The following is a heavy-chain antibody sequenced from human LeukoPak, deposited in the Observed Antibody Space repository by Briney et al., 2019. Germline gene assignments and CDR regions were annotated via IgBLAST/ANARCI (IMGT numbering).Heavy chain of an antibody. Sequence: ASVKVSCKVSGYTLTELSMHWVRQAPGKGLEWRGGFDPEDGETIYAQKFQGRVTMTEDTSTDTAYMELSSLRSEDTAVYYCATDHPSSTSYYYFDYWGQGTPVTVSS. CDR1: GYTLTELS. V-gene: IGHV1-24*01. CDR2: FDPEDGET. D-gene: IGHD2-2*01. J-gene: IGHJ4*02. CDR3: ATDHPSSTSYYYFDY.